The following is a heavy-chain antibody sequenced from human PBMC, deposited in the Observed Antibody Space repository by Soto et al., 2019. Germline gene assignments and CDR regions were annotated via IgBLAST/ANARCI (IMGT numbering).Heavy chain of an antibody. Sequence: SETLSLTCTVSCASVSSGDYYWSCIRQPPGKGLEWIGYIYSSRGSCYNPSLKGRLTISIDTSKNQFSLKLNSVTVADTAIYYCVGTGTTDDYWGRGTLVNVSS. D-gene: IGHD1-1*01. V-gene: IGHV4-30-4*01. CDR3: VGTGTTDDY. CDR2: IYSSRGS. CDR1: CASVSSGDYY. J-gene: IGHJ4*02.